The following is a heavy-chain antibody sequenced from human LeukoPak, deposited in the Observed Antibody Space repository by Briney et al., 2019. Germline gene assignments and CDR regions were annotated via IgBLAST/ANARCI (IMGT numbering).Heavy chain of an antibody. J-gene: IGHJ4*02. CDR3: ARLWDIVNLPYFDY. V-gene: IGHV4-39*07. CDR1: GGSISSSSYY. Sequence: PSETLSLTCTVPGGSISSSSYYWGWIRQPPGKGLEWIGSIYYSGSTYYNPSLKSRVTISVDTSKNQFSLKLSSVTAADTALYFCARLWDIVNLPYFDYWGQGTLVSVSS. D-gene: IGHD5-12*01. CDR2: IYYSGST.